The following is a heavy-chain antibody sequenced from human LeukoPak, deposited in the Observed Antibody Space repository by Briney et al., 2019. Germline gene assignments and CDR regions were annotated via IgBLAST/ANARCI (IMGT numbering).Heavy chain of an antibody. CDR2: INHSGTT. Sequence: PSETLSLTCAVYGGSFSDYYWNWIRQPPGKGLEWIGEINHSGTTNYHPSLKSRVTISVDTSKNQFSLRLSAVTAADTAVYHCARGLRLPSRSAPAVPHVWAKGTTVTVSA. J-gene: IGHJ6*04. V-gene: IGHV4-34*01. D-gene: IGHD2-2*01. CDR3: ARGLRLPSRSAPAVPHV. CDR1: GGSFSDYY.